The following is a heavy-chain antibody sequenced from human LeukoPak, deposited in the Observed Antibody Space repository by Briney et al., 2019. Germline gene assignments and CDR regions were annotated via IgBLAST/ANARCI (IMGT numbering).Heavy chain of an antibody. CDR3: ARCDSGGSGSSNYMDA. Sequence: GGSLRLSCAASGFTFSSYSMNWVRQAPGKGLEWVSYISSSSSTIYYADSVKGRFTISRDNAKNSLYLQMNSLRAEDTAVYYCARCDSGGSGSSNYMDAWGKGTTVTVSS. CDR2: ISSSSSTI. V-gene: IGHV3-48*01. J-gene: IGHJ6*03. D-gene: IGHD3-10*01. CDR1: GFTFSSYS.